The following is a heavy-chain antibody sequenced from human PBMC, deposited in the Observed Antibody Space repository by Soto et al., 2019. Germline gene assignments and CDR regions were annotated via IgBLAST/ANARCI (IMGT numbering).Heavy chain of an antibody. V-gene: IGHV3-23*01. J-gene: IGHJ4*02. Sequence: PGGSLRLSCVASGFAFSSYAMNWVRQAPGKGPEWVSSVSGGGGTIYYADSVKGRFTISRDNSKNTLFLQMNSLRDEDTAVYYCAREGATAAKMFDYWGQGTLVTVSS. CDR2: VSGGGGTI. CDR1: GFAFSSYA. CDR3: AREGATAAKMFDY. D-gene: IGHD2-2*01.